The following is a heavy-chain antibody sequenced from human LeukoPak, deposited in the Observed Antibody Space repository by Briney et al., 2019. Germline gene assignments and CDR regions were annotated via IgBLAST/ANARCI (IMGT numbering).Heavy chain of an antibody. Sequence: SETLSLTCTVSGGSISSGGYYWSWIRQPPGKGLEWIGYIYHSGSTYYNPSLKSRDTISVDRSKNQFSLKLSSVTAADTAVYYCAQYSSSSYFDYWGQGTLVTVSS. D-gene: IGHD6-13*01. CDR2: IYHSGST. J-gene: IGHJ4*02. V-gene: IGHV4-30-2*01. CDR3: AQYSSSSYFDY. CDR1: GGSISSGGYY.